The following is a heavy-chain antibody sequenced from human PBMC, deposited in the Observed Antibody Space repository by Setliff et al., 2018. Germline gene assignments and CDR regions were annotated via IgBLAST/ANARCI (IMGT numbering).Heavy chain of an antibody. CDR2: IYYSGST. CDR1: GGSISSSSYY. CDR3: ARAAGSRKYNFWSGYQP. V-gene: IGHV4-39*01. J-gene: IGHJ4*02. Sequence: PSETLSLTCTVSGGSISSSSYYWGWIRQPPGKGLEWIGSIYYSGSTYYNPSLKSRVTISVDTSKNQFSLKLSSVTAADTAVYYCARAAGSRKYNFWSGYQPWGQGTLVTVSS. D-gene: IGHD3-3*01.